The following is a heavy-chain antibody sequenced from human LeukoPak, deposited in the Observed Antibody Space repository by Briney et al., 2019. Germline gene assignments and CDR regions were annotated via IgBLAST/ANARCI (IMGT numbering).Heavy chain of an antibody. V-gene: IGHV1-69*05. J-gene: IGHJ5*02. D-gene: IGHD3-9*01. CDR1: GGTFSRYA. CDR3: ARDHYYDILTGYVFDP. CDR2: IIPIFGTA. Sequence: SVKVSCKASGGTFSRYAISWVRQAPGQGLEWMGGIIPIFGTANYAQKFQGRVTITTDESTSTAYMELSSLRSEDTAVYYCARDHYYDILTGYVFDPWGQGTLVTVSS.